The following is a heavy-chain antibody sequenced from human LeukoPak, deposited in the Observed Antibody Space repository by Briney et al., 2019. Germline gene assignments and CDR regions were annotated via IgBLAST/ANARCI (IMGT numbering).Heavy chain of an antibody. V-gene: IGHV3-30-3*01. J-gene: IGHJ4*02. CDR2: ISSDGSNK. D-gene: IGHD1-26*01. CDR1: GFTFSSYA. CDR3: AKGGNYYLEGRFDY. Sequence: GGSLRLACAASGFTFSSYAMHWVRQAPGKGLEWVAVISSDGSNKYYADSVRGRFTFSRDNSKNTLYLQMNSLRAEDTAVYYCAKGGNYYLEGRFDYWGQGTLVTVSS.